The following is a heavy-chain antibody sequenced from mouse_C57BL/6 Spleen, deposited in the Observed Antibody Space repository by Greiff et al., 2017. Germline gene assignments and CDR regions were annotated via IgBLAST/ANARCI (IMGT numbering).Heavy chain of an antibody. V-gene: IGHV1-81*01. CDR1: GYTFTSYG. J-gene: IGHJ2*01. Sequence: VKLQESGAELARPGASVKLSCKASGYTFTSYGISWVKQRTGQGLEWIGEIYPRSGNTYYNEKFKGKATLTADKSSSTAYMELRSLTSEDSAVYFCARGDDYDDWGQGTTLTVSS. D-gene: IGHD2-4*01. CDR2: IYPRSGNT. CDR3: ARGDDYDD.